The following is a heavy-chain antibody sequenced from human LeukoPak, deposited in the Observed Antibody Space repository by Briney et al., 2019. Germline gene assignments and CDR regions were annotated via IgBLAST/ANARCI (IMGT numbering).Heavy chain of an antibody. CDR1: GGSISSYY. CDR2: IYYSGTT. Sequence: SETLSLTCTVAGGSISSYYWGWIRQPPGKGLEWIGYIYYSGTTNYNPSLKSRVTISVDTSKNQFSLMLNSVTAADTAVYYCASRLQTTWVMDIWGQGTTVTVSS. J-gene: IGHJ6*02. CDR3: ASRLQTTWVMDI. V-gene: IGHV4-59*01. D-gene: IGHD4-17*01.